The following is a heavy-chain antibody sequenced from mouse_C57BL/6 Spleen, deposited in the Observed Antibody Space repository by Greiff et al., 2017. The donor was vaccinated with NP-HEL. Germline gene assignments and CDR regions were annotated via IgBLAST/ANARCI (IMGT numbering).Heavy chain of an antibody. Sequence: VQLQQSGPELVKPGASVKISCKASGYAFSSSWMNWVKQRPGKGLEWIGRIYPGDGDTNYNGKFKGKATLTADKSSSTAYMQLSSLTSEDSAVYFCASGGGMDYWGQGTSVTVSS. J-gene: IGHJ4*01. V-gene: IGHV1-82*01. CDR2: IYPGDGDT. D-gene: IGHD1-1*02. CDR1: GYAFSSSW. CDR3: ASGGGMDY.